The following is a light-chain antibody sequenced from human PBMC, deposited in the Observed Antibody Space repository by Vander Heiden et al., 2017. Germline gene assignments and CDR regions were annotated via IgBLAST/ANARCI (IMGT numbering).Light chain of an antibody. CDR3: QAWDSDTYV. J-gene: IGLJ1*01. CDR2: QDN. Sequence: SYELAPPSSGSVSPGQTASIIFSGGKMGDKYACLYQQKPGQSPVLVIYQDNKRPSGIPERFSGSNSGNTATLTISGTQAMDEADYYCQAWDSDTYVFGTGTKVTVL. V-gene: IGLV3-1*01. CDR1: KMGDKY.